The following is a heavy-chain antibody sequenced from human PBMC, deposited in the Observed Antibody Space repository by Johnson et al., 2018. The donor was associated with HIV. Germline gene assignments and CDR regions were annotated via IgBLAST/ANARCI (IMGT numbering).Heavy chain of an antibody. D-gene: IGHD3-9*01. J-gene: IGHJ3*02. CDR3: ARDGDDGDEADDTKGAFDI. Sequence: VQLVESGGGWVQPGGSLRLSCIASGFSFSSCAMNWVRQAPGKGLEWVSTINGGIKTYYVDSVKARFTISRDDARNTLYLQMNSLRVEDTALYYCARDGDDGDEADDTKGAFDIWGQGTMVTVSS. CDR1: GFSFSSCA. CDR2: INGGIKT. V-gene: IGHV3-23*04.